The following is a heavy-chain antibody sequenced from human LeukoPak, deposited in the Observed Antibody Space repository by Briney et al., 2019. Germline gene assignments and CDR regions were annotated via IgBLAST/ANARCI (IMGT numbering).Heavy chain of an antibody. CDR1: GFTFSGYT. V-gene: IGHV3-21*01. CDR3: ARDSVRHLDY. CDR2: IISSSTYI. J-gene: IGHJ4*02. Sequence: GGSLRLSCVASGFTFSGYTMNWVRQAPGKGLEWVSSIISSSTYIYYADSVRGRFTISKDNAKNSLYLQINSLRAEDTAVYYCARDSVRHLDYWGQGTLVTV. D-gene: IGHD5/OR15-5a*01.